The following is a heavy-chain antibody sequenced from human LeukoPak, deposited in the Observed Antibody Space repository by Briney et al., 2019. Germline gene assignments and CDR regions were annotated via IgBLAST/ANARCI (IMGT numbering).Heavy chain of an antibody. CDR1: AFTFAGYW. J-gene: IGHJ4*02. CDR2: IKQDASEE. CDR3: VRDRGRASVDY. D-gene: IGHD1-26*01. Sequence: GGSLRLSCAAAAFTFAGYWISWVRQAPGKGLEWVANIKQDASEEYYVDSVKGRFTISRDNAKNSLYLQMNSLRAEDTAVYYCVRDRGRASVDYWGQGTLVTVSS. V-gene: IGHV3-7*01.